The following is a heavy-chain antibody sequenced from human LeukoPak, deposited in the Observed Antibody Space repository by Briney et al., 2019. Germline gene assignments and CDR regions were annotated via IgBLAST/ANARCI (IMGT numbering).Heavy chain of an antibody. CDR1: GFTFSSYA. CDR3: VKIAAAGTGYFDY. J-gene: IGHJ4*02. CDR2: ISSNGGST. V-gene: IGHV3-64D*06. Sequence: GGSLRLSCSASGFTFSSYAMHWVRQAPGKGLEYVSAISSNGGSTYYADSVKGRFTISRDNSKNTLYLQMSSLRAEDTAVYYCVKIAAAGTGYFDYWGQGTLVTVSS. D-gene: IGHD6-13*01.